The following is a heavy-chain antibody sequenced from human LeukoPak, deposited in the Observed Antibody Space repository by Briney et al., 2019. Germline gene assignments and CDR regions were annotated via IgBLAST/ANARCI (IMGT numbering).Heavy chain of an antibody. V-gene: IGHV1-18*01. CDR1: GYTFTSYG. CDR3: AREWTYYGFWSGYSKTRNYFDY. CDR2: ISAYNGNT. D-gene: IGHD3-3*01. Sequence: GASVKVSCKASGYTFTSYGISWVRQAPGQGLEWMGWISAYNGNTNYAQKLQGRVTMTTDTSTSTAYMELRSLRSDDTAVYYCAREWTYYGFWSGYSKTRNYFDYWGQGTLVTVSS. J-gene: IGHJ4*02.